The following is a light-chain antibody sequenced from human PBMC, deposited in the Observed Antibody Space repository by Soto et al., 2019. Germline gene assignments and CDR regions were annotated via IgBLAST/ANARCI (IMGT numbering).Light chain of an antibody. J-gene: IGLJ2*01. CDR1: SSDVGGYNY. Sequence: QSALTQPASVSGSPGQSITISCTGTSSDVGGYNYVSWYQQRPGKAPKLLIYDVSHRPSGISNRFSGSKSGNTASLTISGLQAEEEDDYYCSSYTRSSSVVFGGGTKLTVL. V-gene: IGLV2-14*01. CDR3: SSYTRSSSVV. CDR2: DVS.